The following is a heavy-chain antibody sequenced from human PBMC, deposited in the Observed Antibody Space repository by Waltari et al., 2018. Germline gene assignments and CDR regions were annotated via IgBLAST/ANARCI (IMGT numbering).Heavy chain of an antibody. CDR1: GFPFRRSA. CDR2: SSGSCKRT. Sequence: EVQLVELGGGFVQPGGSLRVSCAASGFPFRRSAMKWVRQPAGEGVECVSGSSGSCKRTHYADSVKGRFTTSRDNAKNTVYLTMNSLRAEDTAIDDCAKDRQILGVSVAVDTFHIWGQGTMGIFSS. CDR3: AKDRQILGVSVAVDTFHI. D-gene: IGHD2-21*01. V-gene: IGHV3-23*04. J-gene: IGHJ3*02.